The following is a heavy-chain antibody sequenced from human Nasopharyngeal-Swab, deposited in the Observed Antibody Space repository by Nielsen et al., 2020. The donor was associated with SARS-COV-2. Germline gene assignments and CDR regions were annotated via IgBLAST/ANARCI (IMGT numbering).Heavy chain of an antibody. Sequence: VRQAPGKGLEWVAVISYDGSNKYYADSLKGRCTISRDNSKNTLYLQMNSLRAEDTAVYYCAKSRYCSSTSCYSYSYYYYMDVWGKGTTVTVSS. CDR3: AKSRYCSSTSCYSYSYYYYMDV. D-gene: IGHD2-2*01. J-gene: IGHJ6*03. CDR2: ISYDGSNK. V-gene: IGHV3-30*18.